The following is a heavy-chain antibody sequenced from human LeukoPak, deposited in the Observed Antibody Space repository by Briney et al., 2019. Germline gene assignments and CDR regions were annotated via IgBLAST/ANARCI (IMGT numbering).Heavy chain of an antibody. J-gene: IGHJ6*02. D-gene: IGHD3-16*01. V-gene: IGHV3-7*03. Sequence: GGSLRLSCAASGFTFSSYAVSWVRQAPGKGLEWVASINHNGNVNYYVDSVKGRFTISRDNAKNSLYLQMSNLRAEDTAVYFCARGGGLDVWGQGATVTVSS. CDR3: ARGGGLDV. CDR1: GFTFSSYA. CDR2: INHNGNVN.